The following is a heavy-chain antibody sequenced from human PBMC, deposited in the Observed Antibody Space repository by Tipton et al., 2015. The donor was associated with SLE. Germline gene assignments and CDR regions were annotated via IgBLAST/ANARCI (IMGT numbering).Heavy chain of an antibody. V-gene: IGHV4-4*09. Sequence: TLSLTCIVSGGSISSHYWSWIRQPPGKGLEWIGYIYTSGSTNYNPSLKSRVTISVDTSKNQFSLKLSSVTAADTAVYYCAKGGGSYWGFDYWGQGTLVTVSS. CDR3: AKGGGSYWGFDY. CDR1: GGSISSHY. J-gene: IGHJ4*02. CDR2: IYTSGST. D-gene: IGHD1-26*01.